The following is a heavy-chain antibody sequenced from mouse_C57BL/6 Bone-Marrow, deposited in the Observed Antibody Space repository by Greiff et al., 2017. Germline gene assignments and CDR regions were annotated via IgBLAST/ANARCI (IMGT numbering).Heavy chain of an antibody. CDR1: GFTFSDYG. V-gene: IGHV5-17*01. CDR3: ARGYYSNYGGYAMDY. J-gene: IGHJ4*01. CDR2: ISSGSSTI. Sequence: EVQLVESGGGLVKPGGSLKLSCAASGFTFSDYGMHWVRQAPEKGLEWVAYISSGSSTIYYADTVKGRCTISRDNAKNTLFLQMTSLRSEDTAMYYCARGYYSNYGGYAMDYWGQGTSVTVSS. D-gene: IGHD2-5*01.